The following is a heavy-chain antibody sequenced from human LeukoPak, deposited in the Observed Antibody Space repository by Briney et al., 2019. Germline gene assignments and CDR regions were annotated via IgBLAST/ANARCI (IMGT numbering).Heavy chain of an antibody. Sequence: GGSLRLSCAASGFTFSSYWMNWARQAPGKGLEWVSYISTSSDTIYYADSVKGRFTISRDNAKNSLYLQMNSLRDEDTALYYCARGLGYYDNSGSSYFDSWGQGTLVTVSS. CDR2: ISTSSDTI. CDR3: ARGLGYYDNSGSSYFDS. V-gene: IGHV3-48*02. CDR1: GFTFSSYW. D-gene: IGHD3-22*01. J-gene: IGHJ4*02.